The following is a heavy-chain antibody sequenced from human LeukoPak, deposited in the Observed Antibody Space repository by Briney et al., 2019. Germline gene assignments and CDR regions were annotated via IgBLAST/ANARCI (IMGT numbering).Heavy chain of an antibody. V-gene: IGHV6-1*01. D-gene: IGHD3-10*01. Sequence: SQTLSLTCAISGDSVSSNSVAWNWIRQSPSRGLEWQGRTYYRSKWYNDHAVSVKSRITTNPDTSKNQFSLQLNSVTPEDTAMYYCAKTSRGGFDYWGQGTLVTVSS. CDR3: AKTSRGGFDY. CDR2: TYYRSKWYN. J-gene: IGHJ4*02. CDR1: GDSVSSNSVA.